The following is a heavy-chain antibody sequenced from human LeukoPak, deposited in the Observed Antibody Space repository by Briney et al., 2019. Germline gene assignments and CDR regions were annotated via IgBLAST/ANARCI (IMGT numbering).Heavy chain of an antibody. V-gene: IGHV3-11*01. D-gene: IGHD5-24*01. CDR1: GFTFSDYY. J-gene: IGHJ6*03. CDR2: ISSSGSTT. Sequence: GGSLRLSCAASGFTFSDYYMSWIRQAPGKGLEWVSYISSSGSTTYYADSVKGRFTISRDNAKNSLYLQMNSLRAEDTAVYYCARGVRLHLLQHYYYMDVWGKGTTVTVSS. CDR3: ARGVRLHLLQHYYYMDV.